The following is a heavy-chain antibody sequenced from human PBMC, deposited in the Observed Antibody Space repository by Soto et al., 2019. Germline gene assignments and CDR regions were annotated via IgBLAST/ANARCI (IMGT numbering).Heavy chain of an antibody. CDR3: ARGNSSSGWHYYYYYGMDV. CDR1: GYTFTSYY. Sequence: ASVKVSCKASGYTFTSYYMHWVRQAPGQGLEWMGIINPSGGSTSYAQKFQGRVTMTRNTSISTAYMELSSLRSEDTAVYYCARGNSSSGWHYYYYYGMDVWGQGTTVTVSS. CDR2: INPSGGST. D-gene: IGHD6-19*01. V-gene: IGHV1-46*01. J-gene: IGHJ6*02.